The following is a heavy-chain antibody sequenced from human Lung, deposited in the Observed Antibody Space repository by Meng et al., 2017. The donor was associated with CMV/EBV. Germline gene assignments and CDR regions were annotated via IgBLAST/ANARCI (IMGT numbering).Heavy chain of an antibody. J-gene: IGHJ6*02. CDR3: ARPLAIRPMLGYYYGLDV. CDR2: IYSADRA. CDR1: GFTVTDNY. V-gene: IGHV3-53*01. Sequence: SXAASGFTVTDNYMIWVRQAPGKGLEWVSVIYSADRAYYADSVRGRFTISRDISKNTVYLQMLNLRAEDAAMYYCARPLAIRPMLGYYYGLDVWGQGTXVTVSS. D-gene: IGHD6-6*01.